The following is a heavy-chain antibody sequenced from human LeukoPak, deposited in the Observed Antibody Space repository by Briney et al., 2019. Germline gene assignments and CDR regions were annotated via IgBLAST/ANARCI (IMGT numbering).Heavy chain of an antibody. CDR3: APNQWEFPA. CDR1: GFTFSSYA. J-gene: IGHJ5*02. Sequence: PRGSLRLSCVVSGFTFSSYAMSWVRQTPGKGLEWVSSVSYSGGSTYYADSVQGRFTISRDNSKNPLYLQTNSLRAEDTATYFCAPNQWEFPAWGQGTLVTVSS. CDR2: VSYSGGST. D-gene: IGHD1-26*01. V-gene: IGHV3-23*01.